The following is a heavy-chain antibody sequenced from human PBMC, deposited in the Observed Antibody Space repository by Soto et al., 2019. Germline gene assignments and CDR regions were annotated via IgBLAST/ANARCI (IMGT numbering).Heavy chain of an antibody. J-gene: IGHJ5*02. V-gene: IGHV6-1*01. CDR2: TYYRSKWYN. CDR3: AREGLGSGSYYYSWFDP. CDR1: GDSVSSNSAA. D-gene: IGHD3-10*01. Sequence: QSQTLSLTCAISGDSVSSNSAAWNWIRQSPSRGLEWLGRTYYRSKWYNDYAVSVKSRITINPDTSKNQFSLQLNSVTPEDTAVYYCAREGLGSGSYYYSWFDPWGQGTLVTVSS.